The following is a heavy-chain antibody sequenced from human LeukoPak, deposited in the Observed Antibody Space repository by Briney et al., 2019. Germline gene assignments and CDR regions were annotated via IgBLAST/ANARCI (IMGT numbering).Heavy chain of an antibody. CDR2: IYHSGST. D-gene: IGHD3-22*01. V-gene: IGHV4-38-2*02. CDR3: AKGNYYDSSGYLDY. J-gene: IGHJ4*02. CDR1: GYSISSGYY. Sequence: PSETLSLTCTVSGYSISSGYYWGWIRQPPGKGLERIGSIYHSGSTYYNPSLKSRVTISVDTSKNQFSLKLSSVTAADTAVYYCAKGNYYDSSGYLDYWGQGTLVTVSS.